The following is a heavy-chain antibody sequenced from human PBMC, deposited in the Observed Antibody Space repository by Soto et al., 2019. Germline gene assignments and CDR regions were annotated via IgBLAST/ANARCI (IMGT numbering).Heavy chain of an antibody. CDR1: GFTFDDYT. CDR2: ISWDGGST. CDR3: AKDNPVYAISGENWFDP. J-gene: IGHJ5*02. D-gene: IGHD2-8*01. Sequence: GGSLRLSCAASGFTFDDYTMHWVRQAPGKGLEWVSLISWDGGSTYYADSVKGRFTISRDNSKNSLYLQMNSLRTEDTALYYCAKDNPVYAISGENWFDPWGQGTLVTVSS. V-gene: IGHV3-43*01.